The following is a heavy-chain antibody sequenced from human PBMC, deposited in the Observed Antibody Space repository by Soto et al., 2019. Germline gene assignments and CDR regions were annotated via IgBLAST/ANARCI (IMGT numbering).Heavy chain of an antibody. J-gene: IGHJ3*02. V-gene: IGHV4-39*01. CDR3: ARRVLLHVNAFDI. D-gene: IGHD2-21*01. CDR2: IYYSGST. Sequence: LSLTCTVSGGSISSSSYYWGWIRQPPGKGLEWIGSIYYSGSTYYNPSLKSRVTISVDTSKNQFSLKLSSVTAADTAVYYCARRVLLHVNAFDIWGQGTMVTVSS. CDR1: GGSISSSSYY.